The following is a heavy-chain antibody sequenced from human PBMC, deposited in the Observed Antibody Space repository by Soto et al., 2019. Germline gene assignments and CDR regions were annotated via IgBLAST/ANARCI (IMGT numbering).Heavy chain of an antibody. D-gene: IGHD1-26*01. Sequence: QVQLVQSGAEVKKPGASVKVSCKASGYTFTGYYMHWVRQAPGQGLEWMGWINPNSGATNYAQKFQGRVTMTRDTSISTAYMELSRLRSDDTAVYYCARDIGPRYSGSWGQGTLVTVSS. CDR1: GYTFTGYY. V-gene: IGHV1-2*02. CDR3: ARDIGPRYSGS. J-gene: IGHJ1*01. CDR2: INPNSGAT.